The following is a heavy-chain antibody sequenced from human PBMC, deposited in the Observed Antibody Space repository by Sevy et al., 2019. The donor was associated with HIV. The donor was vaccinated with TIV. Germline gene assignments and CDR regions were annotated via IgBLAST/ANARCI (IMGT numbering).Heavy chain of an antibody. CDR2: IHYTGGT. CDR1: GGSFTSSDSY. D-gene: IGHD5-12*01. Sequence: SETMSLTCTVSGGSFTSSDSYWSWIRQPPGEGLEWIGYIHYTGGTYYNPFLKSRVAMSVDTSEKQFSLKLSFLTAADTAVYYCASKRGYNDGPFDYWGQGTLVTVSS. J-gene: IGHJ4*02. V-gene: IGHV4-30-4*01. CDR3: ASKRGYNDGPFDY.